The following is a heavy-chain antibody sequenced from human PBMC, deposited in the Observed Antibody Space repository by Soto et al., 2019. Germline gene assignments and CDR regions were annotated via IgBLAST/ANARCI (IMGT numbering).Heavy chain of an antibody. Sequence: QITLKESGPTLVKPTQPLTLTCTFSGFSLSTNGVGVGWIRQSPGKALQWLALIYWDDDKRYNPSLQSRLTVTKVTSKNQVVLIMTDMDPVDTATYYCAHRGVITYAAGFDPWGQGTLVTVSS. CDR1: GFSLSTNGVG. D-gene: IGHD1-20*01. J-gene: IGHJ5*02. V-gene: IGHV2-5*02. CDR2: IYWDDDK. CDR3: AHRGVITYAAGFDP.